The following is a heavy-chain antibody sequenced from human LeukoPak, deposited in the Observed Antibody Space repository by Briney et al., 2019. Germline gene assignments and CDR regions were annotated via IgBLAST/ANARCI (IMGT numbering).Heavy chain of an antibody. J-gene: IGHJ2*01. CDR1: GYSISSGYY. CDR2: IYHSGST. CDR3: ARDLPDSEADRIAVAGEDWYFDL. V-gene: IGHV4-38-2*02. Sequence: SETLSLTCTVSGYSISSGYYWGWIRQPPGKGLEWIGSIYHSGSTYYNPSLKSRVTISVDTSKNQFSLKLSSVTAADTAVYYCARDLPDSEADRIAVAGEDWYFDLWGRGTLVTVSS. D-gene: IGHD6-19*01.